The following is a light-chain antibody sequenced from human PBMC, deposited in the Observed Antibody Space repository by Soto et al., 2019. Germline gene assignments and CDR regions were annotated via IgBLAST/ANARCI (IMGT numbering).Light chain of an antibody. V-gene: IGKV1-5*01. CDR3: QQYNSYWT. Sequence: DIQMTEVPLVILQSXRVRVTITCRASQSISSWLAWYQQKPGKAPKLLIYDASSLESGVPSRFSGSGSGTEFTLTISSLQPDDFATYYCQQYNSYWTFGQGTKVDI. J-gene: IGKJ1*01. CDR2: DAS. CDR1: QSISSW.